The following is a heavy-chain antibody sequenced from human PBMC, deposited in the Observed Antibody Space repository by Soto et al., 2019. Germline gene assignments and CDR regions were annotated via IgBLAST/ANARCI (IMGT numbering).Heavy chain of an antibody. J-gene: IGHJ6*02. Sequence: SETLSLTCAVYGGSFSGYYWSWIRQPPGKGLEWIGEINHSGSTNYNPSLKSRVTISVDTSKNQFSLKLSSVTAADTAVYYCARGKIRGVMNYYGMDVWGQGTPVTVS. V-gene: IGHV4-34*01. D-gene: IGHD3-10*01. CDR3: ARGKIRGVMNYYGMDV. CDR1: GGSFSGYY. CDR2: INHSGST.